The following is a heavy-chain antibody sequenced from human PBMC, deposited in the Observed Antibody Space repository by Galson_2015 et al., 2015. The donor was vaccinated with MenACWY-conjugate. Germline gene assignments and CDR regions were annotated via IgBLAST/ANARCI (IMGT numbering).Heavy chain of an antibody. Sequence: SLRLSCAASGFTFSTYAMNWVRQAPGMGLEWVSYISSGSSSIYYADSVKGRLTISRDNAKNSLYLQMNSLRAEDTAAYYCATAVAGTLGIDYWGQGTLVAVSS. D-gene: IGHD6-19*01. CDR2: ISSGSSSI. V-gene: IGHV3-48*04. J-gene: IGHJ4*02. CDR3: ATAVAGTLGIDY. CDR1: GFTFSTYA.